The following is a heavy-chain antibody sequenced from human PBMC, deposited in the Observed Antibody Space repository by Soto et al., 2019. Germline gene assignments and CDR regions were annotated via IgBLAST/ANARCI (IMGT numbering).Heavy chain of an antibody. CDR3: ASGQSGYDSFDY. CDR1: GGTFRSYT. J-gene: IGHJ4*02. CDR2: IIPILGIA. D-gene: IGHD5-12*01. Sequence: QFQLVQSGAEVKKPGSSVKVSCKASGGTFRSYTISWVRQAPGQGLEWMGRIIPILGIANYAQKFQGRVTITADKSTRPAYMELSSLRSEDTAVYYCASGQSGYDSFDYLGQGTLVTVSS. V-gene: IGHV1-69*02.